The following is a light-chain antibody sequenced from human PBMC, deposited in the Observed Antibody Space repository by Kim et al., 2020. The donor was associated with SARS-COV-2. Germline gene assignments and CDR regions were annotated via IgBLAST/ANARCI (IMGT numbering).Light chain of an antibody. Sequence: DIQMTQTPSSLSASVGDRLSITCRASQTVKNYLNWYQQRPGQVPKLLIYSASTLHSGVPSRFSGSGSGTDFTLTISSLQPEDFAIYFCQQTYSTPWTFGQGTQVDIK. V-gene: IGKV1-39*01. CDR3: QQTYSTPWT. J-gene: IGKJ1*01. CDR2: SAS. CDR1: QTVKNY.